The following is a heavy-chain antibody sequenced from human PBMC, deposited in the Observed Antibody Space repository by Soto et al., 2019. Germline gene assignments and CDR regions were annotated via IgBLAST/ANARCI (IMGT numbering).Heavy chain of an antibody. CDR1: GFTFENYA. CDR3: AKDSWAIFGVPAGEYYAMDV. Sequence: GSLRLSCVASGFTFENYAMSWVRQAPGKGLEWVSAISGSGGTTYYSDSVKGRFTISRDNSKNTVYLQMNDLRVEDAAEYFCAKDSWAIFGVPAGEYYAMDVWGQGTTVTVSS. J-gene: IGHJ6*02. CDR2: ISGSGGTT. V-gene: IGHV3-23*01. D-gene: IGHD3-3*01.